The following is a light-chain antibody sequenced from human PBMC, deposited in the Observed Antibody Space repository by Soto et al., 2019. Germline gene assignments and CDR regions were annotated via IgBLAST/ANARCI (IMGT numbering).Light chain of an antibody. CDR3: QQYNSWPPIT. CDR1: ESVSRN. Sequence: EIVLTQSPGTLSLSPGERATLSCRASESVSRNLAWYQQKPGQAPRLLIYDASTRATGIPDRFSGGGSGTEFTLTISSLQSEDFVVYYCQQYNSWPPITFGQGTKVDIK. V-gene: IGKV3-15*01. CDR2: DAS. J-gene: IGKJ1*01.